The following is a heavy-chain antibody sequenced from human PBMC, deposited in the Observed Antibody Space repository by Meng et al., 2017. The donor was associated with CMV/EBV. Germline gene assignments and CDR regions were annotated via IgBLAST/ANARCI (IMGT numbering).Heavy chain of an antibody. V-gene: IGHV4-61*01. Sequence: SETLSLTCTVSGGSVSSGSYYWSWIRQPPGKGLEWIGYIYYSGSTNYNPSLKSRVTISVDTSKNQFSLKLSSVTAADTAVYYCARVYRKEEFDPWGQGTLVTVSS. J-gene: IGHJ5*02. CDR1: GGSVSSGSYY. CDR2: IYYSGST. D-gene: IGHD1-1*01. CDR3: ARVYRKEEFDP.